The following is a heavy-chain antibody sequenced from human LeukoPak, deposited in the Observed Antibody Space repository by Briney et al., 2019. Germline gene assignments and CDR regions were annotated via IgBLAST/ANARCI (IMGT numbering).Heavy chain of an antibody. CDR3: ARDQILGYCSSGSCNLDY. CDR2: INHSGST. D-gene: IGHD2-15*01. V-gene: IGHV4-34*01. Sequence: PSETLSLTCAVYGGSFSGYYWSWIRQPPGKGLEWIGEINHSGSTNYNPSLKSRVTISVDTSKNQFSLKLSSVTAADTAVYYCARDQILGYCSSGSCNLDYWGQGTLVTVSS. J-gene: IGHJ4*02. CDR1: GGSFSGYY.